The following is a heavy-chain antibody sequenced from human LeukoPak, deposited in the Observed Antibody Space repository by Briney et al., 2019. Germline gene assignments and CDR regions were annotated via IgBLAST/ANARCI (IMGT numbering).Heavy chain of an antibody. CDR1: GFTFSSYA. J-gene: IGHJ6*02. CDR2: ISGSGGST. Sequence: PGGSLRLSCAASGFTFSSYAMSWVRQAPGKGLEWVSTISGSGGSTYYADSVKGRFTISRDNSKNTVYLQMNSLRAEDTAVYYCPKVGGTNYYYGMDVWGQGTTVTVSS. D-gene: IGHD3-3*01. CDR3: PKVGGTNYYYGMDV. V-gene: IGHV3-23*01.